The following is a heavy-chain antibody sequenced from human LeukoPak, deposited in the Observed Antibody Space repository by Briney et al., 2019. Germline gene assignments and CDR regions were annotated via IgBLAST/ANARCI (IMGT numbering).Heavy chain of an antibody. CDR2: ISYSGST. J-gene: IGHJ4*02. D-gene: IGHD6-13*01. V-gene: IGHV4-59*11. CDR1: GDSISGHY. Sequence: SETLSLTCTVSGDSISGHYWSWIRQPPGKQLECIGYISYSGSTTYNPSLKSRVSISVDTSKNQFSLNLSSVTAADTAVYYCARCSGHWYPTAFDYWGQGTLVTVSS. CDR3: ARCSGHWYPTAFDY.